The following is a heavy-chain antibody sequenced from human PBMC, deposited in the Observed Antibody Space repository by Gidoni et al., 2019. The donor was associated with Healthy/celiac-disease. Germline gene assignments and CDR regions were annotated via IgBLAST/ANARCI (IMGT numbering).Heavy chain of an antibody. CDR1: GFTFSGSA. CDR2: IRSKANSYAT. D-gene: IGHD4-4*01. Sequence: EVQLVESGGGLVQPGGSLNLSCAASGFTFSGSAMHWVRQASGKGLEWVGRIRSKANSYATAYAASVKGRFTISRDDSKNTAYLQMNSLKTEDTAVYYCTRQVYSEAFDIWGQGTMVTVSS. CDR3: TRQVYSEAFDI. V-gene: IGHV3-73*02. J-gene: IGHJ3*02.